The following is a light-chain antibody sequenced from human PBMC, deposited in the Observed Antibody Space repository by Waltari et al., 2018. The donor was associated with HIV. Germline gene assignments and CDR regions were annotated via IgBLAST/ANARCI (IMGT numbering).Light chain of an antibody. CDR3: GTWDSSLSANWV. CDR1: SPNIGNNY. Sequence: QSVLTQPPSVSAAPGQKVTISCSGSSPNIGNNYVSWYQQLPGTAPNLLIYENNKLPSAIPDRSPVSKSGTSATLGITGLQTGDEADYYCGTWDSSLSANWVFGGGTKLTVL. CDR2: ENN. J-gene: IGLJ3*02. V-gene: IGLV1-51*02.